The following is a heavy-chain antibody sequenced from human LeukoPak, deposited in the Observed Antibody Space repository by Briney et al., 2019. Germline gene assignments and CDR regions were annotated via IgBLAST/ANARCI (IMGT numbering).Heavy chain of an antibody. CDR1: GFTFSSYS. Sequence: GGSLRLSCAASGFTFSSYSMNWVRQAPGKGLEWVSSISSSSSYIYYADSVEGRFTISRDNAKNSLYLQMNSLRAEDTAVYYCARASIMYYDSSGYCSWGQGTLVTVSS. D-gene: IGHD3-22*01. J-gene: IGHJ5*02. V-gene: IGHV3-21*01. CDR3: ARASIMYYDSSGYCS. CDR2: ISSSSSYI.